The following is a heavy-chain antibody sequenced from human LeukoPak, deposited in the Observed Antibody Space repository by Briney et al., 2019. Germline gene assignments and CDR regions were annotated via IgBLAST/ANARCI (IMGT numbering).Heavy chain of an antibody. V-gene: IGHV3-21*01. J-gene: IGHJ4*02. CDR3: ARGYGAAAGTSFDY. Sequence: PGGSLRLSCAASGFTFSSYSMNWVRQAPGKGLEWVSSISSSSSYIYYADSVKGRFTISRDNAKNSLYLQMNSLRAEDTAVFHCARGYGAAAGTSFDYWGQGTLVTVSS. CDR1: GFTFSSYS. D-gene: IGHD6-13*01. CDR2: ISSSSSYI.